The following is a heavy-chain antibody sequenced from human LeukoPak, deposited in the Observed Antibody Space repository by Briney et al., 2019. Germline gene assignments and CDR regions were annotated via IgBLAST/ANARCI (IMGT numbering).Heavy chain of an antibody. CDR2: ISPSGDIT. CDR1: GFIFSSHG. V-gene: IGHV3-23*01. J-gene: IGHJ4*02. D-gene: IGHD3-10*01. Sequence: GGSLRLSCAASGFIFSSHGMNWVRQAPGKGLEWVSGISPSGDITYYADSVKGRFTISRDNAKNALYLQMNSLRAEDTAVYYCAKDLHYGSADYWGQGTLVTVSS. CDR3: AKDLHYGSADY.